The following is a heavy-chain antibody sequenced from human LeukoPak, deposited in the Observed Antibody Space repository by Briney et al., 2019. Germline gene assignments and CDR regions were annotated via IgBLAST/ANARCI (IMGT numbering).Heavy chain of an antibody. Sequence: GGSLRLSCAASGFIFSSYAMSWVRQAPGKGLEWVSAISGSGGSTYYADSVKGRFTISRDNSKNTLYLQMNSLRAEDTAVYYCAKVIVVVPAAMGPFDPWGQGTLVTVSS. CDR3: AKVIVVVPAAMGPFDP. D-gene: IGHD2-2*01. CDR1: GFIFSSYA. V-gene: IGHV3-23*01. J-gene: IGHJ5*02. CDR2: ISGSGGST.